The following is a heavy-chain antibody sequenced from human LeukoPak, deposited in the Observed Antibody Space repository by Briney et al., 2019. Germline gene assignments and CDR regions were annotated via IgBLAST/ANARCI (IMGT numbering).Heavy chain of an antibody. CDR1: GGSISSSSYY. V-gene: IGHV4-39*01. D-gene: IGHD2-15*01. CDR3: ARRSSYCSGGSCYDSHFDY. J-gene: IGHJ4*02. CDR2: IYYSGST. Sequence: PSETRSLTCTVSGGSISSSSYYWGWIRQPPGKGLEWIGSIYYSGSTYYNPSLKSRVTISVDTSKNQFSLKLSSVTAADTAVYYCARRSSYCSGGSCYDSHFDYWGQGTLVTVSS.